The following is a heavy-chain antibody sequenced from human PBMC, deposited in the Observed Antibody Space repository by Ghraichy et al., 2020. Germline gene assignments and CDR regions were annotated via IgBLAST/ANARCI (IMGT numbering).Heavy chain of an antibody. V-gene: IGHV3-30*04. CDR3: ARDIGGYYYYYGMDV. CDR1: GFTFNRYH. J-gene: IGHJ6*02. CDR2: ISYDGDYK. D-gene: IGHD2-15*01. Sequence: GGSLRLSCAASGFTFNRYHIHWVRQAPGKGLEWVAVISYDGDYKYYADSVKGRFTISRDNSKNTLFLQMNSLRVEDTAVYSWARDIGGYYYYYGMDVWGQGTTVTVSS.